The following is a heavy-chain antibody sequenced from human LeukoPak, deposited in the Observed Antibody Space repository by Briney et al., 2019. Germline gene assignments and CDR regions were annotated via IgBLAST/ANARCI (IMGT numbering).Heavy chain of an antibody. Sequence: PGGSLRLSCAASGFTFSNYSMHWVRQTPGKGLEWVAVIWYDGSKKYYADSVKGRFTISRDDSKKKIYLQMNSLRAEDTAVYYCGKEGAARGDYYYMDVWGKGITVTVSS. CDR2: IWYDGSKK. D-gene: IGHD6-25*01. V-gene: IGHV3-33*06. CDR3: GKEGAARGDYYYMDV. CDR1: GFTFSNYS. J-gene: IGHJ6*03.